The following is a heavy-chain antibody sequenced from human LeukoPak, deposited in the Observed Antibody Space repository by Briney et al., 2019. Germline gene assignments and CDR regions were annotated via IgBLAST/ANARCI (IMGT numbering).Heavy chain of an antibody. CDR3: AKAGLGYCSGGSCYSWFDP. D-gene: IGHD2-15*01. Sequence: GGSLTLSCAASGFTFSSYSMNWVRQAPGKGLEWVSYISSSSSTIYYADSVKGRFTISRDNAKNSLYLQMNSLRAEDTAVYYCAKAGLGYCSGGSCYSWFDPWGQGTLVTVSS. V-gene: IGHV3-48*04. CDR1: GFTFSSYS. J-gene: IGHJ5*02. CDR2: ISSSSSTI.